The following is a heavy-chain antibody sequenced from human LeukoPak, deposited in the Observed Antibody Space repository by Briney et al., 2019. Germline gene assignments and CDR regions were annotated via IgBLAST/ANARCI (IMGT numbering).Heavy chain of an antibody. CDR1: GYTFTSYG. V-gene: IGHV1-18*01. CDR3: AREGRYSSGWYLGYYFDY. Sequence: ASVKVSCKASGYTFTSYGISWVRQAPGQGPEWMGWISAYNGNTNYAQKLQGRVTMTTDTSTSTAYMELRSLRSDDTAVYYCAREGRYSSGWYLGYYFDYWGQGTLVTVSS. CDR2: ISAYNGNT. D-gene: IGHD6-19*01. J-gene: IGHJ4*02.